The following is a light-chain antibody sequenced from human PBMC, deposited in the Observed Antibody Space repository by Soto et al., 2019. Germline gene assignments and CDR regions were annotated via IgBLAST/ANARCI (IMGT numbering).Light chain of an antibody. Sequence: DIVMTQSPDSLAVSLGERATINCRSSQSVLYSTNNKNYLAWYQQNPGQPPKLLIYWASTRASGVPDRFSASVSGTDFTLTISSLQAEDGAVDYCQQYLNPPQNFGQGTKVEIK. CDR1: QSVLYSTNNKNY. CDR2: WAS. J-gene: IGKJ1*01. CDR3: QQYLNPPQN. V-gene: IGKV4-1*01.